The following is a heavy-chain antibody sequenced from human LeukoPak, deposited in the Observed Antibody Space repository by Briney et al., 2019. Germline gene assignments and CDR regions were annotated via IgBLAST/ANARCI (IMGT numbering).Heavy chain of an antibody. Sequence: PSETLSLTCAVSGYSISSGYYWGWIRQPPGKGLEWIGSIYHSGGTYYNPSLKSRVTISVDTSKNQFSLKLSSVTAADTAVYYCARDASGWFDPWGQGTLVTVSS. CDR3: ARDASGWFDP. V-gene: IGHV4-38-2*02. D-gene: IGHD6-6*01. CDR1: GYSISSGYY. CDR2: IYHSGGT. J-gene: IGHJ5*02.